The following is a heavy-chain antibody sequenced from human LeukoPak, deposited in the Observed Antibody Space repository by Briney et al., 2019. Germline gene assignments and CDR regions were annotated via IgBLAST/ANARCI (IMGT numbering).Heavy chain of an antibody. V-gene: IGHV4-39*07. Sequence: SETLSLTCTVSGGSISSSSYYWGWIRQPPGKGLEWIGSIYYSGSTYYNPSLKSRVTISVDTSKNQFSLKLSSVTALDTAVYYCARIRHYYDSGGYYANYLFDYWGQGTLVTVSS. D-gene: IGHD3-22*01. CDR3: ARIRHYYDSGGYYANYLFDY. CDR1: GGSISSSSYY. J-gene: IGHJ4*02. CDR2: IYYSGST.